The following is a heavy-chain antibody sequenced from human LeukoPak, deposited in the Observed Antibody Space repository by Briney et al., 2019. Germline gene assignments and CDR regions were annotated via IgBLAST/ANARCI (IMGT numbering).Heavy chain of an antibody. J-gene: IGHJ3*02. Sequence: GGSLRLSCAASGFTFSSYSMNWVRQAPGKGLEWVSSISSSSSYIYYADSVKGRFTISRDNAKNSLYLQMNSLRAEDTAVYYCARRIYSGWYENDAFDIWGQGTMVTVSS. D-gene: IGHD6-19*01. CDR3: ARRIYSGWYENDAFDI. CDR1: GFTFSSYS. V-gene: IGHV3-21*01. CDR2: ISSSSSYI.